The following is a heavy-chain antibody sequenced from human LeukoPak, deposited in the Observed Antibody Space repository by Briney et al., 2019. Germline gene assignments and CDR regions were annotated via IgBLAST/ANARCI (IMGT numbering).Heavy chain of an antibody. CDR1: GFTFSDYY. V-gene: IGHV3-23*01. Sequence: PGGSLRLSCAASGFTFSDYYMSWVRQAPGKGLEWVSAISGSGGSTYYADSVKGRFTISRDNSKNTLYLQMNSLRAEDTAVYYCAKGPLWFGELLYFDYWGQGTLVTVSS. CDR2: ISGSGGST. CDR3: AKGPLWFGELLYFDY. D-gene: IGHD3-10*01. J-gene: IGHJ4*02.